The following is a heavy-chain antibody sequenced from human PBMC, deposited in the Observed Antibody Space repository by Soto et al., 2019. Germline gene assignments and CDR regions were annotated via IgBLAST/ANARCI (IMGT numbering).Heavy chain of an antibody. CDR2: IYYSGST. D-gene: IGHD3-10*01. CDR3: ARDVVLWFGELRDYYGMDV. Sequence: SETLSLTCTVSGGSISSGGYYWSWIRQHPGKGLEWIGYIYYSGSTYYNPSLKSRVAISVDTSKNQFSLKLSSVTAADTAVYYCARDVVLWFGELRDYYGMDVWGQGTTVTVSS. V-gene: IGHV4-31*03. J-gene: IGHJ6*02. CDR1: GGSISSGGYY.